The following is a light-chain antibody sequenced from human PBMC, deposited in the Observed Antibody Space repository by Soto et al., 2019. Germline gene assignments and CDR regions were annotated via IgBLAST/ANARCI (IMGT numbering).Light chain of an antibody. V-gene: IGKV3-20*01. CDR2: GAS. J-gene: IGKJ1*01. Sequence: EIVLTQSPCTLSLSAGERATLSWRASQSVSNNYLAWYQQKPGQAPRLLIYGASNRATGIPDRFSGSGSGTDFTLTISRLEPEDFAVYYCQQYGSSGTFGQGTKVDIK. CDR1: QSVSNNY. CDR3: QQYGSSGT.